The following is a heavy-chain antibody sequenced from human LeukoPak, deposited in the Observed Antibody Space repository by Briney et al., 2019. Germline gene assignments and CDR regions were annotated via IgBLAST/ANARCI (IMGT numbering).Heavy chain of an antibody. J-gene: IGHJ5*02. CDR2: IKEDGSEK. Sequence: PGGSLRLSCVASGFTFSVYWMSWVRQAPGKGLEWVANIKEDGSEKYYVDSVKGRFTISRDNAKNSLYLQMSSLRAEDTAVYYCARGGSWVAPLGQGTLVTASS. D-gene: IGHD3-10*01. V-gene: IGHV3-7*01. CDR3: ARGGSWVAP. CDR1: GFTFSVYW.